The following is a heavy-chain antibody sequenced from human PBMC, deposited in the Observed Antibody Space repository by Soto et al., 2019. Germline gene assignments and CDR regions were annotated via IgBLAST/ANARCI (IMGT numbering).Heavy chain of an antibody. V-gene: IGHV1-46*02. D-gene: IGHD5-18*01. CDR2: FNPSGGST. CDR3: ARGGYDWYFDL. J-gene: IGHJ2*01. Sequence: QVQLVQSGAEVKKPGASVKVSCKASGYTFNSYYIHWVRQAPGQGLEWMGIFNPSGGSTNYAQKSQGRVNLTRDTSTSTVDIELSSQRSEDTAIYYCARGGYDWYFDLWGRGTLVTVAS. CDR1: GYTFNSYY.